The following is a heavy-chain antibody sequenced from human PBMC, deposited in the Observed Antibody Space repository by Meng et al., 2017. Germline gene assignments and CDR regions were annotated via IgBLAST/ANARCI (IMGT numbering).Heavy chain of an antibody. V-gene: IGHV3-73*01. CDR1: GFTLSGSD. D-gene: IGHD6-13*01. CDR3: TVYSRGHI. CDR2: IRSKTDSYAT. J-gene: IGHJ3*02. Sequence: GESLKISCVVSGFTLSGSDVHWVRQVSGQGLEWVGRIRSKTDSYATAFAASVKGRIIIFRDDSKNTAYLRLNSLKTEDTAVYYCTVYSRGHIWGQGTMVTVSS.